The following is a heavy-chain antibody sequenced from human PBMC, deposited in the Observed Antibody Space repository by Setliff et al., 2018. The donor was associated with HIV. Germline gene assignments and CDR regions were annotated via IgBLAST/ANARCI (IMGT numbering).Heavy chain of an antibody. CDR3: ARGDGTKYYYYYYMDV. J-gene: IGHJ6*03. V-gene: IGHV4-59*01. CDR1: GDSSSNDY. CDR2: IYYSGST. Sequence: SETLSLTCTVSGDSSSNDYWTWVRQPPGKGLEWIGYIYYSGSTNYNPSLKSRVTISVDTSKNQFSLKLSSVTAADTAVYYCARGDGTKYYYYYYMDVWGEGTTVTVSS. D-gene: IGHD1-7*01.